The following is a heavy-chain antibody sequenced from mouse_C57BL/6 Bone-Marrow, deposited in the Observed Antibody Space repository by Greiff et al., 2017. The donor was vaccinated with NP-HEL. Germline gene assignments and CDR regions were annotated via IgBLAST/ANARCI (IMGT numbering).Heavy chain of an antibody. CDR1: GYTFTSYG. D-gene: IGHD1-1*01. J-gene: IGHJ3*01. V-gene: IGHV1-81*01. CDR2: IYPRSGNT. Sequence: VQLQESGAELARPGASVKLSCKASGYTFTSYGISWVKQRTGQGLEWIGEIYPRSGNTYYNEKFKGKATLTADKSSSTAYMELRSLTSEDSAVYFCAREGYYGTLFAYWGQGTLVTVSA. CDR3: AREGYYGTLFAY.